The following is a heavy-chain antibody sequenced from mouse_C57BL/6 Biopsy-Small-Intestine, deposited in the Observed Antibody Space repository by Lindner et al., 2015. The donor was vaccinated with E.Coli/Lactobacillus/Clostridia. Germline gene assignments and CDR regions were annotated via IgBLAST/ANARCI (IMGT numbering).Heavy chain of an antibody. CDR3: ARNPIGSGYFDH. V-gene: IGHV1-14*01. D-gene: IGHD6-1*01. CDR2: INADNAHT. J-gene: IGHJ2*01. Sequence: SVKVSCKASGYTFTTYAMYWVRQAPGQRLEWMGWINADNAHTKYSQEFQGRVTITRDTSASTAYMELSSLRSEDTAVYYCARNPIGSGYFDHWGQGTLVTVSS. CDR1: GYTFTTYA.